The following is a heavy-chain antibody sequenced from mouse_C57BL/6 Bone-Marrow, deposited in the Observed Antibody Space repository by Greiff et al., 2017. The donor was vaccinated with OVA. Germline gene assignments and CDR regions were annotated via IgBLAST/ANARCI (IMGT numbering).Heavy chain of an antibody. J-gene: IGHJ3*01. CDR2: IDPSDSYP. CDR1: GYTFTSYW. Sequence: VQLQQPGAELVRPGTSVKLSCKASGYTFTSYWMHWVKQRPGQGLEWIGVIDPSDSYPNYNQKFKGKATLTVDTSSSTAYMQLSSLSSEDSAVYYCTSWLLRGFAYWGQGTLVTVSA. D-gene: IGHD2-3*01. CDR3: TSWLLRGFAY. V-gene: IGHV1-59*01.